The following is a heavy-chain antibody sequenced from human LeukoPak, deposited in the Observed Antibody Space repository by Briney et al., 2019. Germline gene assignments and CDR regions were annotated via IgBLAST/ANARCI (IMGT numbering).Heavy chain of an antibody. D-gene: IGHD6-19*01. V-gene: IGHV1-2*02. Sequence: GASVKVSCKASGYTFTGYYMHWVRQAPGQGLEWMGWINPNSGGTNYAQKFQGRVTMTRDTSISTAYMELSRLRSDDTAVYYCARGRHSSGWPNNWFDPWGQGTLVTVSS. CDR2: INPNSGGT. CDR1: GYTFTGYY. CDR3: ARGRHSSGWPNNWFDP. J-gene: IGHJ5*02.